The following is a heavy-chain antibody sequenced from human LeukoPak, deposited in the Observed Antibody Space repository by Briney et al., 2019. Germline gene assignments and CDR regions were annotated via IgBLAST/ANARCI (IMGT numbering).Heavy chain of an antibody. V-gene: IGHV3-30*18. CDR2: ISYDGSNR. D-gene: IGHD6-6*01. CDR1: GFTFSSYG. CDR3: AKGPSVRQLVLYFDY. Sequence: PTGGSLRLSCAASGFTFSSYGMHWVRQAPGKGLEWVAVISYDGSNRYYADSVKGRFTISRDNSKNTLYLQMNSLRAEDTAVYYCAKGPSVRQLVLYFDYWGQGTLVTVSS. J-gene: IGHJ4*02.